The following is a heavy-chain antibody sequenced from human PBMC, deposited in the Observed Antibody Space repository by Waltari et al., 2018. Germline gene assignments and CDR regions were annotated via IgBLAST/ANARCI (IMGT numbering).Heavy chain of an antibody. V-gene: IGHV4-31*03. CDR2: IYHSGST. CDR1: GGSISSGGYY. Sequence: QVQLQESGPGLVKPSQTLSLTCTVSGGSISSGGYYWSWIRQHPGKGLEWIGYIYHSGSTYYNPSPKSRVTISVDRSKNQFSLKLSSVTAADTAVYYCASANDFWSGTQPFGYWGQGTLVTVSS. D-gene: IGHD3-3*01. J-gene: IGHJ4*02. CDR3: ASANDFWSGTQPFGY.